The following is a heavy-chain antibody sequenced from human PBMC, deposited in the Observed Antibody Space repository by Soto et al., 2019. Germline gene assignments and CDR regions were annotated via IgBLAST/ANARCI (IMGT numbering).Heavy chain of an antibody. CDR3: ARDRLTDYGGYILNWFDP. Sequence: GGSLRLSCAASGLTFSTYAMSWVRQAPGEGLEWVATITGSGSGGHTYYADFVKGRFTISRDSSQNSLFLQMNTLTAEDTAVYYCARDRLTDYGGYILNWFDPWGQGTLVTVSS. CDR2: ITGSGSGGHT. CDR1: GLTFSTYA. V-gene: IGHV3-23*01. J-gene: IGHJ5*02. D-gene: IGHD4-17*01.